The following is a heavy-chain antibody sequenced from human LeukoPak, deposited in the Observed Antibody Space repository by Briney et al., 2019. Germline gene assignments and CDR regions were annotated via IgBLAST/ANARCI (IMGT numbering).Heavy chain of an antibody. CDR3: ARAAATDMANNFDY. V-gene: IGHV1-2*02. CDR2: INPNSGGT. D-gene: IGHD6-13*01. Sequence: GASVKVSCKASGYTFSGYYMHWVRQAPGQGLEWMGWINPNSGGTNYAQKFQGGVTMTRDTSISTAYIEVSRLRSDDTAVYYCARAAATDMANNFDYWGQGTLVTPSP. J-gene: IGHJ4*02. CDR1: GYTFSGYY.